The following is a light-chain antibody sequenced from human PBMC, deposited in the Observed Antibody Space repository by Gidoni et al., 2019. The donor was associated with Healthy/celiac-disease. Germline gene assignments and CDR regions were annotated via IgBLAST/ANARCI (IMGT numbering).Light chain of an antibody. CDR2: DVS. CDR1: SSDVGGYNY. CDR3: SSYTSSSTWV. J-gene: IGLJ3*02. V-gene: IGLV2-14*03. Sequence: SALTQPAPGSGPPGTSITTSCTGTSSDVGGYNYVSWYQQHPGKAPKLMIYDVSNRPSGVSNRFSGSKSGNTASLTISGLQAEDEADYYCSSYTSSSTWVFGGGTKLTVL.